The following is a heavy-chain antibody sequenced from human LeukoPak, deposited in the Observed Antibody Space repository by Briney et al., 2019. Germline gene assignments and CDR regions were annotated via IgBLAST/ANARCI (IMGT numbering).Heavy chain of an antibody. J-gene: IGHJ4*02. D-gene: IGHD1-26*01. CDR1: GFTFSNYA. CDR3: AKEVGFYNAHTNYFDY. CDR2: VSGSGDST. Sequence: PGGSLRLSCATSGFTFSNYAMSWVRQAPGKGLQWVSGVSGSGDSTYYADSVKGRFTISRDNSKNTLYLQMNSLRAEDTAIYYCAKEVGFYNAHTNYFDYWGQGTLVTVSS. V-gene: IGHV3-23*01.